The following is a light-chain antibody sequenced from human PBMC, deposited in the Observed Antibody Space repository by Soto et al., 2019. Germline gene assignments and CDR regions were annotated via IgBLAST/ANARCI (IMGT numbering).Light chain of an antibody. CDR3: QQRYSTLWT. Sequence: IQMTQSPSSLSASLGDRVTITCRASQSISSYLNWYQQKPGKAPKLLIYAASSLQSGVPSRFSGSGSGTDFTLTISSLKKEDGATYYCQQRYSTLWTFGQGTKVDIK. CDR1: QSISSY. CDR2: AAS. V-gene: IGKV1-39*01. J-gene: IGKJ1*01.